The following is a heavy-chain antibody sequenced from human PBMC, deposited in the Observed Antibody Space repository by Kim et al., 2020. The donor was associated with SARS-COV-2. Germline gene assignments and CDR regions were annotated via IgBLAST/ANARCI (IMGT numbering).Heavy chain of an antibody. J-gene: IGHJ4*02. Sequence: ADSVKGRFTISRDNSKSSLHLQMNSLRPDDTALYFCAKAKRQLVRTYYLDNWGRGTLVTVSS. CDR3: AKAKRQLVRTYYLDN. V-gene: IGHV3-43D*03. D-gene: IGHD2-2*01.